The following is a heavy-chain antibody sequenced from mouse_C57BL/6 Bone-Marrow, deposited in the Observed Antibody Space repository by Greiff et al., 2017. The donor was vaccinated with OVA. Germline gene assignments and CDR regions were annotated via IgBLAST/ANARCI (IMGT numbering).Heavy chain of an antibody. V-gene: IGHV14-4*01. D-gene: IGHD1-1*02. CDR3: TTEVERDLDY. Sequence: EVKLQESGAELVRPGASVKLSCTASGFNIKDDYMHWVKQRPEQGLEWIGWIDPENGDTEYASKFQGKATITADTSSNTAYLQLSSLTSEDTAVYYCTTEVERDLDYWGQGTTLTGSS. CDR1: GFNIKDDY. J-gene: IGHJ2*01. CDR2: IDPENGDT.